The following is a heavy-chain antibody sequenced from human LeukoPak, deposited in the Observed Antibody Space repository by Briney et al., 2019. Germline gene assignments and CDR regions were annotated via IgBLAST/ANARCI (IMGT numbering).Heavy chain of an antibody. CDR2: IDSDGSGT. Sequence: GSLRLSCAASGFTFSSYEMNWVRQAPGKGLVWVSRIDSDGSGTTYADSVEGRFTISRDNAKNTVYLQMNSLGGEDTAVYYCARGQNVDTSMVNDYWGQGTLVTVSS. V-gene: IGHV3-74*03. D-gene: IGHD5-18*01. CDR1: GFTFSSYE. CDR3: ARGQNVDTSMVNDY. J-gene: IGHJ4*02.